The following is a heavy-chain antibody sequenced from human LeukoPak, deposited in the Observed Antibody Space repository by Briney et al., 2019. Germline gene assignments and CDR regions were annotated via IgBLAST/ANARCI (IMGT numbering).Heavy chain of an antibody. D-gene: IGHD3-9*01. CDR3: ATRQRYFDWFPPHY. CDR2: FDPEDAET. V-gene: IGHV1-24*01. J-gene: IGHJ4*02. CDR1: GFTFSSYG. Sequence: GRSLRLSCAASGFTFSSYGMHWVRQAPGKGLEWMGSFDPEDAETFYAQEFQGRVTMTEDTSTDTAYMELSSLRSEDTAVYYCATRQRYFDWFPPHYWGQGTLVTVSS.